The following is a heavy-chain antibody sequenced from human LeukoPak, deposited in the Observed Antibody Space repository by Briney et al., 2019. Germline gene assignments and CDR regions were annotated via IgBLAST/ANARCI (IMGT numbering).Heavy chain of an antibody. J-gene: IGHJ4*02. CDR2: INPNSGGT. CDR1: GYTFTDYY. CDR3: ARLGSSSFD. V-gene: IGHV1-2*02. Sequence: ASVKVSCKASGYTFTDYYLHWVRQAPGQGLEWMGWINPNSGGTNYEQKFQGRVTMTRDTSISTPYMELSRLRSDDTAVYYCARLGSSSFDWGQGTLVTVYS. D-gene: IGHD6-6*01.